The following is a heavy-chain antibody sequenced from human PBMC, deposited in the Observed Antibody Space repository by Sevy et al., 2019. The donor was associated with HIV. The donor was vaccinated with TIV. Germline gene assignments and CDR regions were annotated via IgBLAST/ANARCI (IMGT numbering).Heavy chain of an antibody. D-gene: IGHD2-8*01. Sequence: GGSLRLSCAASGFTPSTYGMHWVRLAPGKGLEWVADLGYDGSNKDYADSVKGRFTISRDNSKNTLFLQMDSLRAEDTAVYYCARDPRMYGDYLLAYFDYWGQGTLVTVSS. V-gene: IGHV3-33*01. CDR2: LGYDGSNK. CDR1: GFTPSTYG. CDR3: ARDPRMYGDYLLAYFDY. J-gene: IGHJ4*02.